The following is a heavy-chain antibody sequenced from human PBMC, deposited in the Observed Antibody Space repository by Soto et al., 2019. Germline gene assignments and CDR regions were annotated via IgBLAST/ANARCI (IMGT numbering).Heavy chain of an antibody. CDR2: IHHSGRT. CDR1: NASISSIKW. CDR3: ARAPYCGADCYGGGLEL. V-gene: IGHV4-4*02. J-gene: IGHJ1*01. Sequence: QVQLQESGPGLVKPSGTLSLTCAVSNASISSIKWWTWVRQSPGTGLEWIGEIHHSGRTNYNPSLNSRVTISVDKSKHQCSLKLYSVPAADTAVYYCARAPYCGADCYGGGLELWGQGTLVTVSS. D-gene: IGHD2-21*01.